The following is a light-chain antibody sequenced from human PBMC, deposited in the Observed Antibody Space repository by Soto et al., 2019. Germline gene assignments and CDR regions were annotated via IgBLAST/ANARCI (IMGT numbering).Light chain of an antibody. CDR1: SSDVGAYDS. J-gene: IGLJ1*01. CDR3: CSSAPESTYV. V-gene: IGLV2-23*01. CDR2: KGT. Sequence: QSALAQPASVSGSPGQSITNSCTGTSSDVGAYDSVSWYQQHPHKAPQVIIYKGTQRPSGVSNRFSGSTSGNAASLTISGLQADDEADYFCCSSAPESTYVFGTGTKLTVL.